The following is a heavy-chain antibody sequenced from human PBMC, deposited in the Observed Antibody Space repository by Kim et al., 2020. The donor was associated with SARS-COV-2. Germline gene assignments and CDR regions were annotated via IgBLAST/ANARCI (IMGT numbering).Heavy chain of an antibody. CDR2: IIASGGST. CDR1: GFTFGTYD. D-gene: IGHD2-15*01. Sequence: GGSLRLSCVASGFTFGTYDMHWVRQAPGRGLEWVSGIIASGGSTYYADSARGRFTISRDNFKNTVYLQLSSLRAEDTALYYCAKYCISASCTGRHVDLWGRGTPVTVSS. J-gene: IGHJ2*01. V-gene: IGHV3-23*01. CDR3: AKYCISASCTGRHVDL.